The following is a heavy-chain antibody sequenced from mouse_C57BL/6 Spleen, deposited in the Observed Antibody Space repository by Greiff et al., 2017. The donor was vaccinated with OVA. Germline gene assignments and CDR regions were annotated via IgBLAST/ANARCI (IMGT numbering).Heavy chain of an antibody. Sequence: EVQRVESGGGLVKPGGSLKLSCAASGFTFSSYTMSWVRQTPEKRLEWVATISGGGGNTYYPDSVKGRFTISRDNAKNTLYLQMSSLRSEDTAWYYCARHGRGAMDYWGQGTSVTVSS. J-gene: IGHJ4*01. CDR1: GFTFSSYT. CDR2: ISGGGGNT. CDR3: ARHGRGAMDY. V-gene: IGHV5-9*01.